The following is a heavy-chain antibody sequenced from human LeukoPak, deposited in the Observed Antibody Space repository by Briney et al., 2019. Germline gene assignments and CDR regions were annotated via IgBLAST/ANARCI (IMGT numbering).Heavy chain of an antibody. CDR3: ARERYDFWSGYSLRDWFDP. V-gene: IGHV1-18*04. Sequence: GASVKVSCKASGYTFTGYYMHWVRQAPGQGLEWMGWISAYNGNTNYAQKLQGRVTMTTDTSTSTAYMELRSLRSDDTAVYYCARERYDFWSGYSLRDWFDPWGQGTLVTVSS. D-gene: IGHD3-3*01. CDR2: ISAYNGNT. J-gene: IGHJ5*02. CDR1: GYTFTGYY.